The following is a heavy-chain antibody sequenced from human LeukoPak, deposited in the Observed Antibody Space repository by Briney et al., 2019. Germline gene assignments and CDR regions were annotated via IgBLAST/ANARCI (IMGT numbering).Heavy chain of an antibody. Sequence: SEALSLTCTVSGGSISSSGYYWGWIRQPPGKGLEWIGCNYYSGSTYYNTSLKSRVTLSVDTSKNQFSLKLSSVTAADTAVYYCRGATNSLDFDYWGQGTLVTVSS. CDR1: GGSISSSGYY. J-gene: IGHJ4*02. D-gene: IGHD1-26*01. CDR2: NYYSGST. V-gene: IGHV4-39*01. CDR3: RGATNSLDFDY.